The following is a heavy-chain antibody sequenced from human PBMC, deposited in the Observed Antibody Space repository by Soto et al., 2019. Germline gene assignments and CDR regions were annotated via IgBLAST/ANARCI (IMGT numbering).Heavy chain of an antibody. CDR2: IYYSGST. CDR1: GGSISSGGYY. V-gene: IGHV4-31*03. D-gene: IGHD6-25*01. J-gene: IGHJ5*02. Sequence: QVQLQESGPGLVKPSQTLSLTCTVSGGSISSGGYYWSWIRQHPGKGLEWIGYIYYSGSTYYNPSLKSRVTISVDTSKNQFSLKLSSVTAADTAVYCCAREAAGILNWFEPWGQGTLVTVSS. CDR3: AREAAGILNWFEP.